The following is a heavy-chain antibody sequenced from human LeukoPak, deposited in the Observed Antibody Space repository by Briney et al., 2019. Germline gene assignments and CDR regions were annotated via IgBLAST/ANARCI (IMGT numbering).Heavy chain of an antibody. Sequence: SLRLSCAASGFTFDDYAMHWVRQAPGKGLEWVSGISWNSGSIGYADSVKGRFTISRDNAKNSLYLQMNSLRAEDTALYYCAKAGEEVVPAASFDYWGQGTLVTVSS. V-gene: IGHV3-9*01. CDR2: ISWNSGSI. CDR3: AKAGEEVVPAASFDY. D-gene: IGHD2-2*01. CDR1: GFTFDDYA. J-gene: IGHJ4*02.